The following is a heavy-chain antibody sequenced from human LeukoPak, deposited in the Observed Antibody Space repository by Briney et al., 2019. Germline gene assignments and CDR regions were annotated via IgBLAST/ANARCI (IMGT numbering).Heavy chain of an antibody. D-gene: IGHD1-26*01. CDR1: GFTFSSYG. Sequence: GGSLRLSCAASGFTFSSYGMHWVRQAPGKGLEWVAVISYDGSNKYYADSVKGRFTISRDNSKNTLYLQMNSLRAEDTAVYYCAKDPVGAWGRGTLVTVSS. CDR3: AKDPVGA. V-gene: IGHV3-30*18. CDR2: ISYDGSNK. J-gene: IGHJ5*02.